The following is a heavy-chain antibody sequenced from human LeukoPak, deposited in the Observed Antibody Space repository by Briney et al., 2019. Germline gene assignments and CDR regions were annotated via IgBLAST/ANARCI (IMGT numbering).Heavy chain of an antibody. V-gene: IGHV4-59*08. CDR1: GGPISSYY. Sequence: SETLSLTCTVSGGPISSYYWSWIRQPPGKGLEWIGYIYYSGSTNYNPSLKSRVTISVDTSKNQFSLKLTSVTAADTAVYYCARHIRGYSYGPFDYWGQGSLVTVSS. D-gene: IGHD5-18*01. CDR3: ARHIRGYSYGPFDY. CDR2: IYYSGST. J-gene: IGHJ4*02.